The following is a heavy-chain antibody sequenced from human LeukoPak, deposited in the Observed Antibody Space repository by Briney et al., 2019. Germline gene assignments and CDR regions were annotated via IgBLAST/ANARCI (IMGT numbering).Heavy chain of an antibody. Sequence: GGXLRLSCTTSGLTFSTSGFNWVRQAPGKGLEWVASIGPTGFDIYHAVSIKGRFTISRDNANNFLYLQMDSLRAEDTAVYYCATETNGRHYDYWGQGTLLTVSS. CDR1: GLTFSTSG. CDR2: IGPTGFDI. CDR3: ATETNGRHYDY. V-gene: IGHV3-21*06. J-gene: IGHJ4*02. D-gene: IGHD2-8*01.